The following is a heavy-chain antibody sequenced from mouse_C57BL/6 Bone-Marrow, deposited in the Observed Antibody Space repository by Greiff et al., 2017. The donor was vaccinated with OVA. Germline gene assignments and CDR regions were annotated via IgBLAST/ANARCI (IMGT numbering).Heavy chain of an antibody. Sequence: VQLQQSGAELARPGASVKLSCKASGYTFTSYGISWVKQRTGQGLEWIGEIYPRSGNTYYNEKFKGKATLTADKSSSTESMELRGLTSEDSAVYFCASRTVGFAYWGQGTLVTVSA. J-gene: IGHJ3*01. CDR3: ASRTVGFAY. CDR2: IYPRSGNT. V-gene: IGHV1-81*01. CDR1: GYTFTSYG.